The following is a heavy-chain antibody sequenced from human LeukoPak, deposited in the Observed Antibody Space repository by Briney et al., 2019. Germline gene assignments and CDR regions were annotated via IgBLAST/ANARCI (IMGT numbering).Heavy chain of an antibody. Sequence: HPGGSLRLSCSASGFTFGSYAMSWVRQAPGQGLEWVSAISGSGGSTYYADSVKGRFTISRDNSKNTLYLQMNSLRAEDTAVYYCARDWQLGGDYGGEHFDYWGQGTLVTVSS. CDR2: ISGSGGST. CDR1: GFTFGSYA. V-gene: IGHV3-23*01. D-gene: IGHD4-17*01. J-gene: IGHJ4*02. CDR3: ARDWQLGGDYGGEHFDY.